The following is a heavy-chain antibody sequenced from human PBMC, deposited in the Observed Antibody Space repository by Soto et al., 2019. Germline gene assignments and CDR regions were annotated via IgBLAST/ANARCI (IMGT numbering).Heavy chain of an antibody. CDR2: ISSSRSAA. D-gene: IGHD2-8*02. V-gene: IGHV3-48*01. J-gene: IGHJ4*02. CDR3: TRASGGSGVFDY. Sequence: PGGSLGLARAAYRVTFSSFDMTWVRQAQGEGLEWMACISSSRSAAYYASSLEGRFTISRDTSNITVYMQMGRLRAEDTAVYYCTRASGGSGVFDYWGQGTLVTVSS. CDR1: RVTFSSFD.